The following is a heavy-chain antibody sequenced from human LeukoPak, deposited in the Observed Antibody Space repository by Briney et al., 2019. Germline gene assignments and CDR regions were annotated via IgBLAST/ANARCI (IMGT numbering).Heavy chain of an antibody. CDR2: IYYSGST. D-gene: IGHD4-17*01. CDR1: GVSISSSSYY. Sequence: SETLSLTCTVSGVSISSSSYYWGWIRQPPGKGLEWIGSIYYSGSTYYNPSLKSRVTISVDTSKNQFSLKLSSVTAADTAVYYCAREMATVTTHYGMDVWGQGTTVTVSS. J-gene: IGHJ6*02. CDR3: AREMATVTTHYGMDV. V-gene: IGHV4-39*07.